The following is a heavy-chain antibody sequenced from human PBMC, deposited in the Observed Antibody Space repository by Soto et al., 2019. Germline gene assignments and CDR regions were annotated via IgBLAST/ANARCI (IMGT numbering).Heavy chain of an antibody. CDR3: TKHSSGYYD. D-gene: IGHD3-22*01. CDR1: GFTFSSYG. CDR2: ISYDGSNK. J-gene: IGHJ4*02. Sequence: LRLSCAASGFTFSSYGMHWVRQAPGKGLEWVAVISYDGSNKYYADSVKGRFTISRDNSKNTLYLQMNSLRAEDTAVYYCTKHSSGYYDWGQGTLVTVSS. V-gene: IGHV3-30*18.